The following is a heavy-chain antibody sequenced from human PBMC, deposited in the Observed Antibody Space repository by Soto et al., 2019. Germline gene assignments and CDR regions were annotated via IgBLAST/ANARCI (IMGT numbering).Heavy chain of an antibody. CDR2: IIPIFGTA. CDR1: GGTFSSYA. Sequence: QVQLVQSGAEVKKPGSSVKVSCKASGGTFSSYAISWVRQAPGQGLEWMGGIIPIFGTANYAQKFQGRVTSTADESTSTAYMELSSLRSEDTAVYYCARSPQRITIFGVVSYYGMDVWGQGTTVTVSS. J-gene: IGHJ6*02. D-gene: IGHD3-3*01. CDR3: ARSPQRITIFGVVSYYGMDV. V-gene: IGHV1-69*01.